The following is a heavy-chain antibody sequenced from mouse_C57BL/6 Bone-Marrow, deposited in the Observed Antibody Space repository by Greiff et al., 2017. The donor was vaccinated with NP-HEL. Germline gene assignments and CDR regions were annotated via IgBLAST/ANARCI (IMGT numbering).Heavy chain of an antibody. CDR1: GYSFTGYY. Sequence: EVQLQQSGPELVKPGASVKISCKASGYSFTGYYMNWVKQSPEKSLEWIGEINPSTGGTTYNQKFKAKATLTVDKSSSTAYMQLKSLTSEDSAVYYCASPITTVVAWYFDVWGTGTTVTVSS. CDR3: ASPITTVVAWYFDV. CDR2: INPSTGGT. V-gene: IGHV1-42*01. J-gene: IGHJ1*03. D-gene: IGHD1-1*01.